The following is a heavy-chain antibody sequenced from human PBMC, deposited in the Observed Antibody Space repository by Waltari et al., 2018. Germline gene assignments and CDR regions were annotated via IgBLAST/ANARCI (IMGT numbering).Heavy chain of an antibody. CDR1: GGSISSSSYY. D-gene: IGHD6-6*01. CDR3: ARPRGQLVRGYFDY. J-gene: IGHJ4*02. V-gene: IGHV4-39*01. Sequence: QLQLQESGPGLVKPSETLSLTCTVSGGSISSSSYYWGWIRQPPGKGLEWIGSIYYSGSTYYNPSLKSRVTISVDTSKNQFSLKLSSVTAADTAVYYCARPRGQLVRGYFDYWGQGTLVTVSS. CDR2: IYYSGST.